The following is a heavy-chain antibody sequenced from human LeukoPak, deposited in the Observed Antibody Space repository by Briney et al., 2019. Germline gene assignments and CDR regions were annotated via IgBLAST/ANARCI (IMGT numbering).Heavy chain of an antibody. CDR1: GFTFSSYA. Sequence: PGRSLRLSCAASGFTFSSYAMHWVRQAPGKGLEWVAVISYDGSNKYYADSVKGRFTISRDSSKNTLSLQMNSLRAEDTAVYYCAKSALGDYVGPQDYWGQGTLVTVSS. D-gene: IGHD4-17*01. CDR2: ISYDGSNK. J-gene: IGHJ4*02. CDR3: AKSALGDYVGPQDY. V-gene: IGHV3-30*04.